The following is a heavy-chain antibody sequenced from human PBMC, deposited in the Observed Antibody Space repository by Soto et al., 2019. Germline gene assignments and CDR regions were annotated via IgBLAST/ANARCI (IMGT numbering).Heavy chain of an antibody. D-gene: IGHD1-26*01. V-gene: IGHV1-3*01. CDR1: GYTFTSYA. CDR2: INAGNGNT. CDR3: ARTKWELLFCDY. J-gene: IGHJ4*02. Sequence: GASVKVSCKASGYTFTSYAMHWVRQAPGQRLEWMGWINAGNGNTKYSQKFRGRVTITRDTSASTAYMELSSLRSEDTAVYYCARTKWELLFCDYWGQGTLVTVSS.